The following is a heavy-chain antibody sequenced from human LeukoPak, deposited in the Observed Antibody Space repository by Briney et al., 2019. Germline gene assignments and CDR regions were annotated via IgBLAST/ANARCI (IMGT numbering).Heavy chain of an antibody. J-gene: IGHJ4*02. V-gene: IGHV3-21*01. D-gene: IGHD2-15*01. CDR2: ISSSSSYI. Sequence: GGSLRLSCAASGFTFSSYSMNWVRQAPGKGLEWVSSISSSSSYIYYADSVKGRFTISRDNAKNSLYLQMNSLRAEDTAVYYCAKLGYCSGGSCYSRDCWGQGTLVTVSS. CDR1: GFTFSSYS. CDR3: AKLGYCSGGSCYSRDC.